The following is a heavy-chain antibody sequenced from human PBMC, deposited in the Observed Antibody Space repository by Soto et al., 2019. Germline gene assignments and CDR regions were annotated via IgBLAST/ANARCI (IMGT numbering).Heavy chain of an antibody. CDR1: GYSFTSYY. CDR2: INPSDATT. J-gene: IGHJ2*01. Sequence: ASVKVSCKASGYSFTSYYMHWVRQAPGQGLEWMGIINPSDATTSYARXFQGXVTVXXXXSXXTVYLELSSLRSEDTAVYYCTXTLDARTKSWYFDLWGRGTXVTVSS. CDR3: TXTLDARTKSWYFDL. V-gene: IGHV1-46*03. D-gene: IGHD1-7*01.